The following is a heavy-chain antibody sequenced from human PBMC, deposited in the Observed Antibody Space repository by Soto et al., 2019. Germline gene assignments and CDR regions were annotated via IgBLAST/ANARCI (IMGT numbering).Heavy chain of an antibody. CDR2: IYYSGTT. V-gene: IGHV4-59*08. CDR1: GGSISSYY. Sequence: QVQLQESGPGLVKPPETLSLTCTVSGGSISSYYWSWIRQPPGKGLTWIGYIYYSGTTNYNPSLKSRVTISVDTSKSQFSRKLSSVTAADTAVYYCARRGREYSGYDYYFDYWGQGTLVTVSS. D-gene: IGHD5-12*01. CDR3: ARRGREYSGYDYYFDY. J-gene: IGHJ4*02.